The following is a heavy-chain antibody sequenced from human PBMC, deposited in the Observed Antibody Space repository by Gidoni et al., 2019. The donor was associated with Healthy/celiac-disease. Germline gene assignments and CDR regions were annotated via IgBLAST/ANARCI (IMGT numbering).Heavy chain of an antibody. CDR3: ARDRASTCDY. CDR2: ISSSSSYI. D-gene: IGHD2-15*01. V-gene: IGHV3-21*01. Sequence: EVQLVESGGGRVKTGGALRRSGAASGFTFSSYSMNWVRQAPGKGLEWVSSISSSSSYIYYADSVKGRFTISRDIAKNSLYLQMNSLRAEDTAVYYCARDRASTCDYWGQGTLVTVSS. CDR1: GFTFSSYS. J-gene: IGHJ4*02.